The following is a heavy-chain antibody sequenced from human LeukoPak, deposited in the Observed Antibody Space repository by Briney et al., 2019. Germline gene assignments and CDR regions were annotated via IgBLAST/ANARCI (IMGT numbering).Heavy chain of an antibody. V-gene: IGHV4-39*01. J-gene: IGHJ6*03. Sequence: PSETLSLTCTVSGGSISSSHYYWGWIRQPPGKGLEWIGTIYYSGTTYYNPSLESRVTISEDTSKNQFSLTLGSVTAADTAVYYCARQISDYYYYYIDVWGKGTTVTVSS. CDR2: IYYSGTT. D-gene: IGHD3-3*01. CDR3: ARQISDYYYYYIDV. CDR1: GGSISSSHYY.